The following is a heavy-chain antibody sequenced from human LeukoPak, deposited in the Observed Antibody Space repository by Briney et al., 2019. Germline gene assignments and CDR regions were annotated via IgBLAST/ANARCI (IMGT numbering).Heavy chain of an antibody. V-gene: IGHV3-7*01. CDR1: GFTFSSYW. D-gene: IGHD1-20*01. J-gene: IGHJ6*03. Sequence: GGSLRLSCAASGFTFSSYWMSWVRQAPGKGLEWVANIKQDGSEKYYVDSVKGRFTISRDNAKNSLYLQMNSLRAEDTAVYYCARDQYNWKVYYYYYMDVWGKGTTVTVSS. CDR3: ARDQYNWKVYYYYYMDV. CDR2: IKQDGSEK.